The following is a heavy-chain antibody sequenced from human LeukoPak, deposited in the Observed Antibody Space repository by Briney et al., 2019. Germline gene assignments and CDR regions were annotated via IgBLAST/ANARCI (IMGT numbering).Heavy chain of an antibody. Sequence: SETLSLTCAVYGGSFSGYYWIWIRHPPGKGLEWIGEINHRGSTNYNPSLKSRVSISVATSKNQFSLKLSSVTAADTAVYYCARVGRMTTVVIRAFDIWGQGTMVTVSS. J-gene: IGHJ3*02. CDR3: ARVGRMTTVVIRAFDI. V-gene: IGHV4-34*01. D-gene: IGHD4-23*01. CDR2: INHRGST. CDR1: GGSFSGYY.